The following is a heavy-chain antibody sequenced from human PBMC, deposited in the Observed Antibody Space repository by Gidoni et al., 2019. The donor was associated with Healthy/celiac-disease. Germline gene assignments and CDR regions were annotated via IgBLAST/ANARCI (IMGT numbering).Heavy chain of an antibody. V-gene: IGHV3-48*03. CDR2: ISSSGSTI. CDR3: ARGDYYGYWFDY. D-gene: IGHD3-10*01. Sequence: EVQLVESGGGLVQPGGSLRLSCAASGFTFSSYEMNWVRQAPGKGLEWVSYISSSGSTISYADSVKGRFTISRDNAKNSLYLQMNSLRAEDTAVYYCARGDYYGYWFDYWGQGTLVTVSS. J-gene: IGHJ4*02. CDR1: GFTFSSYE.